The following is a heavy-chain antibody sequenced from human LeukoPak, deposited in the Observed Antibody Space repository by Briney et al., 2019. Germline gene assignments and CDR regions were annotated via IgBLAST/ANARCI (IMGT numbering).Heavy chain of an antibody. CDR3: ARDEDIVVVPAATIGRYFDY. Sequence: ASVKVSFKASGYTFTGYYMHWVRQAPGQGLEWMGWINPNSGGTNYAQKFQGRVTMTRDTSISTAYMELSRLRSDDTAVYYCARDEDIVVVPAATIGRYFDYWGQGTLSPSPQ. D-gene: IGHD2-2*01. J-gene: IGHJ4*02. CDR2: INPNSGGT. CDR1: GYTFTGYY. V-gene: IGHV1-2*02.